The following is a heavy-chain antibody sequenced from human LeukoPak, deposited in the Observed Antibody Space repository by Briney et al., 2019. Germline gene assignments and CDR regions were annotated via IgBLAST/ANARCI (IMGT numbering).Heavy chain of an antibody. D-gene: IGHD3-22*01. J-gene: IGHJ3*02. CDR3: ARDGAGFVVIPDAFDI. CDR1: GFTFSSYS. Sequence: GGSLRLSCAASGFTFSSYSMNWVRQAPGKGLEWASYISSSSSTIYYADSVKGRFTISRDNAKNSLYLQMNSLRAEDTAVYYCARDGAGFVVIPDAFDIWGQGTMVTVSS. V-gene: IGHV3-48*01. CDR2: ISSSSSTI.